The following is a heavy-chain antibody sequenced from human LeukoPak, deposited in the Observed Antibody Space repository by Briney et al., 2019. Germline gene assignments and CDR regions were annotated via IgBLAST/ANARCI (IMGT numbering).Heavy chain of an antibody. CDR2: IIPIFGTA. J-gene: IGHJ6*02. CDR1: GGTFSSYA. V-gene: IGHV1-69*06. D-gene: IGHD6-19*01. Sequence: SVKVSCKASGGTFSSYAISWVRQAPGQGLEWMGGIIPIFGTANYAQKFQGRVTITADKSTSTAYMELSSLRSEDTAVYYCATGSQYSSGWDPGHYYGMDVWGQGTTVTVSS. CDR3: ATGSQYSSGWDPGHYYGMDV.